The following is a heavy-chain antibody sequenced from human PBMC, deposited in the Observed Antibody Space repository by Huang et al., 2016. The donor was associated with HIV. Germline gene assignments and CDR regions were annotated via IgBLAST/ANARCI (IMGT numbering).Heavy chain of an antibody. D-gene: IGHD4-17*01. CDR3: AREKSTGVDY. CDR1: GFTFSDYY. CDR2: ISISSSTV. V-gene: IGHV3-11*01. Sequence: QVQLVESGGGLVKPGGSLRLSCAASGFTFSDYYMSWIRQASGKGLGWVAYISISSSTVYYADSVKGRFTISRDNGENSLYLQMNSLRAEDTALYYCAREKSTGVDYWGQGTLVTVSS. J-gene: IGHJ4*02.